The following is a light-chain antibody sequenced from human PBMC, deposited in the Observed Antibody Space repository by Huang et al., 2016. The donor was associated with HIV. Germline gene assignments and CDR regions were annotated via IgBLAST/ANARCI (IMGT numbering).Light chain of an antibody. V-gene: IGKV3-11*01. CDR3: QQRSAWPLT. J-gene: IGKJ4*01. CDR1: QSVHSY. CDR2: DAS. Sequence: EIVLTQSPATLSLSPGERATLSCMASQSVHSYLAWYQQKPGQAPRLLIYDASSRAAGIPARFSGSGSGTDFTLTISNLQSEDFAVYYCQQRSAWPLTFGGGTKVEI.